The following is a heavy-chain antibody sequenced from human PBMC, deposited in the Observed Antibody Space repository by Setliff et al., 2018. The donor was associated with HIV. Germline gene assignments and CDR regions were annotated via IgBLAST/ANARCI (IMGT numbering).Heavy chain of an antibody. CDR1: GGSISSGGYY. CDR3: ARSLLPSITVAGTIGY. CDR2: IHYTGST. J-gene: IGHJ4*02. D-gene: IGHD6-19*01. V-gene: IGHV4-31*03. Sequence: SETLSLTCTVSGGSISSGGYYWSWIRQHPGKGLEWIGYIHYTGSTYYNPSLKSRVTISVDTSKNQFSLKLSSFTAADTAVYYCARSLLPSITVAGTIGYWGQGSLVTVSS.